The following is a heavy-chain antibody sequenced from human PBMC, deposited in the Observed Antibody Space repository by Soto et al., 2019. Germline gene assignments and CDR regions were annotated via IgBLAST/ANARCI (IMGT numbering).Heavy chain of an antibody. V-gene: IGHV3-9*01. Sequence: EVQLVESGGGLVQPGRSLRLSCAASGFTFDDYAMPWVRQAPGKGLEWVSGISWNSGSIGYADSVKGRFTIPRDNAKNSLYLQMNSLRAEDTAFYYCAKVSSTVTTAFYFDFWGQGALVTVSS. CDR1: GFTFDDYA. CDR3: AKVSSTVTTAFYFDF. CDR2: ISWNSGSI. J-gene: IGHJ4*02. D-gene: IGHD4-17*01.